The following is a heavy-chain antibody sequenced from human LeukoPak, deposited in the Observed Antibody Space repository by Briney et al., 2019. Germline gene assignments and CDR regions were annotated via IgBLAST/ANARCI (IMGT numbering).Heavy chain of an antibody. J-gene: IGHJ6*02. CDR1: GYTFTSYD. V-gene: IGHV1-8*01. CDR3: ARVRSCCSSTPYYYYGMDV. D-gene: IGHD2-2*01. Sequence: ASVKVSCKASGYTFTSYDINWVRQATGQGLEWMGWMNPNSGNTGYAQKFQGRVTMTRNTSISTAYVELSSLRSEDTAVYYCARVRSCCSSTPYYYYGMDVWGQGTTVTVSS. CDR2: MNPNSGNT.